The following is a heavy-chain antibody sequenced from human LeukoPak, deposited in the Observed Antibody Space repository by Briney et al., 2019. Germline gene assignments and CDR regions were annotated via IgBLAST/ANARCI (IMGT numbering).Heavy chain of an antibody. V-gene: IGHV3-53*01. Sequence: PGGSLRLSCAASGIIVSDNYMSWVRQAPGKGLEWVAFIYSGGITYYPDSVKGRFTISRDNAKNSLYLQMNSLRAEDTAVYYCARPDTAMVPHYFDYWGHGTLVTVSS. D-gene: IGHD5-18*01. J-gene: IGHJ4*01. CDR2: IYSGGIT. CDR1: GIIVSDNY. CDR3: ARPDTAMVPHYFDY.